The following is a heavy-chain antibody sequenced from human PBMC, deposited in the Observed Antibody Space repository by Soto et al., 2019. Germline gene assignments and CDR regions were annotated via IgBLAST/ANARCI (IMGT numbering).Heavy chain of an antibody. D-gene: IGHD2-2*01. J-gene: IGHJ5*02. V-gene: IGHV4-59*01. CDR2: IYYIGST. Sequence: PSETLSLTCTVSGGSISSYYWSWIRQPPGKGLEWIGYIYYIGSTNYNPSLKSRDTISVDTSKNQFSLKLSSVTAADTAVYYCARGLRRQLLNWFDPWGQGTLVTVSS. CDR3: ARGLRRQLLNWFDP. CDR1: GGSISSYY.